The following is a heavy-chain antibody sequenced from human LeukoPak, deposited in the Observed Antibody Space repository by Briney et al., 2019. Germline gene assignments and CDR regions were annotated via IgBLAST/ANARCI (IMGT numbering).Heavy chain of an antibody. CDR3: TTDQAMIVVLDY. Sequence: GGSLRLSCAASGFTFSNAWMSWVRQAPGKGLEWVGRIKSKTDGGATDYAAPVKGRFTISRDDSKNTLYLQMNSLKTEDTAMYYCTTDQAMIVVLDYWGQGTLVTVSS. V-gene: IGHV3-15*01. CDR2: IKSKTDGGAT. J-gene: IGHJ4*02. CDR1: GFTFSNAW. D-gene: IGHD3-22*01.